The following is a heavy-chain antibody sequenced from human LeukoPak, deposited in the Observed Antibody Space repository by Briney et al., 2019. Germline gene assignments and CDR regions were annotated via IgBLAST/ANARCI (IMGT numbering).Heavy chain of an antibody. Sequence: GGSLRLSCAASGFAFSSYGMSWVRQAPGKGLEWVSTISGSAYNTYYADSVKGRFTVSRDNSANTLYLQMNSLRADDTALYYCAKHSGSYFIYYVDSWGQGTLVTVSS. J-gene: IGHJ4*02. CDR1: GFAFSSYG. CDR3: AKHSGSYFIYYVDS. D-gene: IGHD1-26*01. V-gene: IGHV3-23*01. CDR2: ISGSAYNT.